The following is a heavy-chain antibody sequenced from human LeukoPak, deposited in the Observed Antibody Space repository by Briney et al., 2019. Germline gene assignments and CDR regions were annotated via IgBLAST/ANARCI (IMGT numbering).Heavy chain of an antibody. D-gene: IGHD3-22*01. CDR2: IYPGDSDT. CDR3: ARRGGGYFDY. V-gene: IGHV5-51*01. J-gene: IGHJ4*02. CDR1: GYTFTSSW. Sequence: GESLKISCQASGYTFTSSWITWVRQMPGKGLEWMGIIYPGDSDTRYSPSFQGQVTISADKSISTAYLQWRSLKASDTAMYYCARRGGGYFDYWGQGTLVTVSS.